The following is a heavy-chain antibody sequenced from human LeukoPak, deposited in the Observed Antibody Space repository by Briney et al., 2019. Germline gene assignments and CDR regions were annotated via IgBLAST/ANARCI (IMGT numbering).Heavy chain of an antibody. CDR3: AKGPYSSGPGYYFDY. J-gene: IGHJ4*02. Sequence: GGSLRLSCTASGFTVTTYYMSWVRQAPGKGLEWVSSISGSGGGTYYADSVKGRFTISRDNSKNTLYLQMISLRAEDTAVYYCAKGPYSSGPGYYFDYWGQGTLVTV. CDR2: ISGSGGGT. CDR1: GFTVTTYY. V-gene: IGHV3-23*01. D-gene: IGHD6-19*01.